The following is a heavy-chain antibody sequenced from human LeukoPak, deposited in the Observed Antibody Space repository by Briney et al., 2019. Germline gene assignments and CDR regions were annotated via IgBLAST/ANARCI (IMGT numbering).Heavy chain of an antibody. CDR1: GFTFSSYA. D-gene: IGHD2-2*01. J-gene: IGHJ4*02. CDR3: ARGCSSTSCYRLLGPSDY. CDR2: ISYDGSNK. V-gene: IGHV3-30-3*01. Sequence: GGSLRLSCAASGFTFSSYAMHWVRQAPGKGLEWVAVISYDGSNKYYADSVKGRFTISRDNSKNTLYLQMNSLRAEDTAVYYCARGCSSTSCYRLLGPSDYWGQGTLVTVSS.